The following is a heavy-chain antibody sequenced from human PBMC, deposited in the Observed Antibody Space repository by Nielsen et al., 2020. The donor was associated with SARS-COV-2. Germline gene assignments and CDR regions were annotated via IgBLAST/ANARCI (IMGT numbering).Heavy chain of an antibody. Sequence: GGSLRLSCGASGFTFRSYAMNWVRQAPGKGLEWVSAISGSGGSTYYADSVKGRFTISRDNSKNTLYLQMNSLRAEDTAVYYCARDLGFGEFNDYWGQGTLVTVSS. V-gene: IGHV3-23*01. CDR2: ISGSGGST. CDR3: ARDLGFGEFNDY. J-gene: IGHJ4*02. CDR1: GFTFRSYA. D-gene: IGHD3-10*01.